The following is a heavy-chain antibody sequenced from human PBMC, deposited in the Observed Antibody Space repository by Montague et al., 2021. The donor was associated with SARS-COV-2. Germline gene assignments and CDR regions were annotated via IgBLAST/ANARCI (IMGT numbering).Heavy chain of an antibody. D-gene: IGHD4-23*01. V-gene: IGHV4-59*08. CDR2: IYYSGST. CDR1: GGSISSYY. Sequence: SETLSLTCTVYGGSISSYYWSWIRQSPGKGLEWIGYIYYSGSTNYNSSLKCRVTISVDTSNNQFSLKLSSVTAADTAAYYCARQRKATVVTDLLFDYWGQGTLFTVPS. CDR3: ARQRKATVVTDLLFDY. J-gene: IGHJ4*02.